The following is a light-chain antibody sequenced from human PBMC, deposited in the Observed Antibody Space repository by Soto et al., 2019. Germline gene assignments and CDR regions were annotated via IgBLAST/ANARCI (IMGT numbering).Light chain of an antibody. V-gene: IGLV1-44*01. CDR3: AAWDDSLNVVV. CDR2: SNN. Sequence: QAVLTQPPSASGTPGQRVTISCSGSSSNIGSNTVNWYQQLPGTAPKLLIYSNNQRPSGVPDRSSGSKSGTSASLAISGLQSEDEADYYCAAWDDSLNVVVFGGGTKVTVL. CDR1: SSNIGSNT. J-gene: IGLJ2*01.